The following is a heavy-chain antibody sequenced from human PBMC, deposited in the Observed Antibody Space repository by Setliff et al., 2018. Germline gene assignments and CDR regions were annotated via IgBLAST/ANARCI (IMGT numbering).Heavy chain of an antibody. Sequence: PGGSLRLSCAASGFTVSSNDMSWVRQAPGKGLEWVSIISSDGSSIYYADSVKGRFTISRDNSRNTLYLQMNSLRAEDTAVYYCARDGHNVYYFDYWGLGTLVTVSS. D-gene: IGHD1-1*01. V-gene: IGHV3-53*01. CDR3: ARDGHNVYYFDY. CDR1: GFTVSSND. J-gene: IGHJ4*02. CDR2: ISSDGSSI.